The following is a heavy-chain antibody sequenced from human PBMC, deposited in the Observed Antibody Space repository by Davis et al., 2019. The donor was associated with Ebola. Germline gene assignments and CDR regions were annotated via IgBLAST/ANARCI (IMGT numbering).Heavy chain of an antibody. CDR2: INHSGST. Sequence: SETLSLTCAVYGGSFSGYYWSWIRQLPGKGLEWIGKINHSGSTNYNPSLKSRVTISVDTSKNQFSLKLSSVTAADTAVYYCTRQSGATPQGYWGQGTLVTVSS. D-gene: IGHD1-26*01. J-gene: IGHJ4*02. CDR1: GGSFSGYY. V-gene: IGHV4-34*01. CDR3: TRQSGATPQGY.